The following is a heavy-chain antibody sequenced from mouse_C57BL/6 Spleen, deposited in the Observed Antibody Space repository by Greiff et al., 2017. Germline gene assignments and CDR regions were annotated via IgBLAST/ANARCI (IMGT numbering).Heavy chain of an antibody. CDR2: IWRGGST. D-gene: IGHD1-1*01. V-gene: IGHV2-5*01. J-gene: IGHJ1*03. CDR1: GFSLTSYG. CDR3: AKTSYYYGSSRWYFDV. Sequence: QVQLQQSGPGLVQPSQSLSITCTVSGFSLTSYGVHWVRQSPGKGLEWLGVIWRGGSTDYNAAFMSRLSITKDNSKSQVFFKMNSLQADDTAIYYCAKTSYYYGSSRWYFDVWGTGTTVTVSS.